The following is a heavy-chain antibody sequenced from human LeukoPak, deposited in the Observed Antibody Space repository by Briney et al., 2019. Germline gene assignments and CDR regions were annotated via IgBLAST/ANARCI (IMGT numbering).Heavy chain of an antibody. V-gene: IGHV1-18*01. CDR2: ISAYNGNT. CDR1: GYTFTSYG. Sequence: ASVKVSCKASGYTFTSYGISWVRQAPGQGLEWMGWISAYNGNTNYAQKLQGRVTMTTDTSTSTAYMELRSLRSDDTAVYYCARWEGSSGWYYYGMDVWGQGTTVTVSS. CDR3: ARWEGSSGWYYYGMDV. D-gene: IGHD6-19*01. J-gene: IGHJ6*02.